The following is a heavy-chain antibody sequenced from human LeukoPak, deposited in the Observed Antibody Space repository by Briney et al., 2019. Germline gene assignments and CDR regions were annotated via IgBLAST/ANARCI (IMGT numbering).Heavy chain of an antibody. Sequence: SETLSLTCTVSGGSISSYCSSWIRHPPRKGLELMGYMCYCGSTNYNPSLKSRVTISVDTSKNQFSLKLSSVTAAATAVYYCARGPGQLVRTPPRGWFDPWGQGTLVTVSS. CDR3: ARGPGQLVRTPPRGWFDP. J-gene: IGHJ5*02. CDR2: MCYCGST. D-gene: IGHD6-6*01. CDR1: GGSISSYC. V-gene: IGHV4-59*01.